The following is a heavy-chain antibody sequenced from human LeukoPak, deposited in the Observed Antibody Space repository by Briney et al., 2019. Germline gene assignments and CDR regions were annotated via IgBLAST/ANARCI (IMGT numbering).Heavy chain of an antibody. V-gene: IGHV3-11*01. J-gene: IGHJ6*03. CDR2: ISSSGSTI. Sequence: GGSLRLSCAASGFTFSDYYMSWIRQAPGKGLERVSYISSSGSTIYYADSVKGRFTISRDNAKNSLYLQMNSLRAEDTAVYYCARDGYCSSTSCSYYYYYYMDVWGKGTTVTISS. D-gene: IGHD2-2*03. CDR1: GFTFSDYY. CDR3: ARDGYCSSTSCSYYYYYYMDV.